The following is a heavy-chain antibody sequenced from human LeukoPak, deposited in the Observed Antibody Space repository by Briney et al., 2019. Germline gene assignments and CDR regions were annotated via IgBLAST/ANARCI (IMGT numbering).Heavy chain of an antibody. V-gene: IGHV4-39*01. CDR1: GGSISSYY. Sequence: SETLSLTCTVSGGSISSYYWGWIRQPPGKGLEWIGSIYYSGSTYYNPSLKSRVTISVDTSKNQFSLKLRSVTAADTAVYYCARQGRPTVTSYFDYWGQGILVTVSS. J-gene: IGHJ4*02. D-gene: IGHD4-17*01. CDR3: ARQGRPTVTSYFDY. CDR2: IYYSGST.